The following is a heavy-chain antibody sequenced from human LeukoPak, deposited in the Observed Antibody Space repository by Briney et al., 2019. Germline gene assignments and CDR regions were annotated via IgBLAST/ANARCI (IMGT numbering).Heavy chain of an antibody. J-gene: IGHJ4*02. CDR3: ARDFWYYYDSSGYYYDY. CDR2: IIPIFGTA. D-gene: IGHD3-22*01. CDR1: GGTFSSYA. Sequence: ASVKVSCKASGGTFSSYAISWVRQAPGQGLEWMGGIIPIFGTANYAQKFQGRVTITADESTSTAYMELSSLRSEDTAVYYCARDFWYYYDSSGYYYDYWGQGTLVTVSS. V-gene: IGHV1-69*13.